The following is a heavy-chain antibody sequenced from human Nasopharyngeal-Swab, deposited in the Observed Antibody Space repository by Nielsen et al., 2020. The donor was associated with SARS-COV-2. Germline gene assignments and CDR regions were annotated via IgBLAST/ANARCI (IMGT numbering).Heavy chain of an antibody. CDR2: IKEDGGEK. D-gene: IGHD1-1*01. Sequence: GESLKISCAASGFTLSSYWMTWVRQAPGKGLGWVANIKEDGGEKYYVDSVKGRFTISRDNAKNSLHLQMNSLRAEDTALYYCARGNWNLDFWGQGTLVTVSS. CDR1: GFTLSSYW. V-gene: IGHV3-7*03. CDR3: ARGNWNLDF. J-gene: IGHJ4*02.